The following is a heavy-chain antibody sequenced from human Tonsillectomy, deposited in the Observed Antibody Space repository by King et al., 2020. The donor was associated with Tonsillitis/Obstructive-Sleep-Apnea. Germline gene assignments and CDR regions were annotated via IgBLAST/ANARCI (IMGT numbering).Heavy chain of an antibody. CDR3: ARGSVVVVPAAIVWWFDP. D-gene: IGHD2-2*01. V-gene: IGHV4-34*01. CDR1: GGSFSGYY. Sequence: HVKLQQWGAGLLKPSETLSLTCAVYGGSFSGYYWSWIRQPPGKGLEWIGEINHSGSTNYNPSLKSRVTISVDTSKNQFSLKLTSVTAADTAVYYCARGSVVVVPAAIVWWFDPWGQGTLVTVSS. J-gene: IGHJ5*02. CDR2: INHSGST.